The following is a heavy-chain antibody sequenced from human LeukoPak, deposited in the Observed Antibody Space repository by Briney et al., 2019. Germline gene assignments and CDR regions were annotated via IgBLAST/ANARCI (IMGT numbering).Heavy chain of an antibody. CDR2: INPNSGGT. D-gene: IGHD3-3*01. J-gene: IGHJ6*02. CDR3: ARVTIFGVGYYYYGMDV. V-gene: IGHV1-2*04. Sequence: ASVKVSCKASGYTFTGYYMHWVRQAPGQGLEWMGWINPNSGGTNYAQKFQGWVTMTRDTSISTAYMELSRLRSDDTAVYYCARVTIFGVGYYYYGMDVWGQGTTVTVSS. CDR1: GYTFTGYY.